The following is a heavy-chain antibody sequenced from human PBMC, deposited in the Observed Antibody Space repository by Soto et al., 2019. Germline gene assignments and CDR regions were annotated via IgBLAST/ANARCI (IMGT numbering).Heavy chain of an antibody. CDR1: GFTFENYA. V-gene: IGHV3-9*01. J-gene: IGHJ4*02. CDR2: ISWNSDTI. D-gene: IGHD1-26*01. Sequence: EVPLVESGGGLVQPGRSLRLSCEASGFTFENYAIHWVRQAPGKGLEWVSGISWNSDTIVSADSVKGRFTISRDNAKKSVYLQMNSLRAEDTALYFCAKAIPPGGYYSAVDSWGQGTLVTVSS. CDR3: AKAIPPGGYYSAVDS.